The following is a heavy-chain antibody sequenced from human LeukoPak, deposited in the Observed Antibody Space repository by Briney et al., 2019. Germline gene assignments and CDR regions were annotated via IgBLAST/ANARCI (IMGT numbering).Heavy chain of an antibody. V-gene: IGHV1-24*01. CDR2: FDPEDGET. J-gene: IGHJ4*02. CDR1: GYTLTELS. D-gene: IGHD1-26*01. Sequence: GASVKVSCKVSGYTLTELSMQWVRQAPGKGLEWMGGFDPEDGETIYAQKFQGRVTMTEDTSTDTAYMELSSLRSEDTAVYYCATAPGRWERLHFDYWGQGTLVTVSS. CDR3: ATAPGRWERLHFDY.